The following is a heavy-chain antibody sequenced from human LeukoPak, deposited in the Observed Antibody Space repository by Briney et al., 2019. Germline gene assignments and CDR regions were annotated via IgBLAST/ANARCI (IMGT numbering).Heavy chain of an antibody. CDR2: IYTSGST. J-gene: IGHJ3*02. Sequence: SETLSLTCTVSGGAISSGSYYWSWIRQPAGKGLEWIGRIYTSGSTNYNPSLKSRVTISVDASKNQFSLKLSSVTAADTAVYYCARFGAAPRACAFDIWGQGTMVTVSS. CDR1: GGAISSGSYY. D-gene: IGHD3-16*01. CDR3: ARFGAAPRACAFDI. V-gene: IGHV4-61*02.